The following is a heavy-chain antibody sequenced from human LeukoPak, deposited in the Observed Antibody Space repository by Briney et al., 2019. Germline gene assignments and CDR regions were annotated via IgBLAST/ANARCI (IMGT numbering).Heavy chain of an antibody. V-gene: IGHV4-39*07. CDR1: GGSISSSSYY. CDR2: IYYSGST. Sequence: SETLSLTCTVSGGSISSSSYYWGWIRQPPGKGLEWIGSIYYSGSTYYNPSLKSRVTISVDTSKNQFSLKLSSVTAADTAVYYCARDSGSGGTDDAFDIWGQGTMVTVSS. D-gene: IGHD2-15*01. CDR3: ARDSGSGGTDDAFDI. J-gene: IGHJ3*02.